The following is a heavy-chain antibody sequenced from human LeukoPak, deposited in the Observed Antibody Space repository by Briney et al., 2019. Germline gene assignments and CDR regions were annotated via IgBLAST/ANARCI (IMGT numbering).Heavy chain of an antibody. J-gene: IGHJ3*02. D-gene: IGHD1-26*01. CDR2: ISYDGSNK. Sequence: GRSLRLSCAASGFTFSSYAMHWVRQAPGKGLEWVAVISYDGSNKYYADSVKGRFTISRDNSKNTLYLQMNSLRAEDTAVYYCASWRGVPSAFDIWGQGTMVTVSS. CDR3: ASWRGVPSAFDI. CDR1: GFTFSSYA. V-gene: IGHV3-30-3*01.